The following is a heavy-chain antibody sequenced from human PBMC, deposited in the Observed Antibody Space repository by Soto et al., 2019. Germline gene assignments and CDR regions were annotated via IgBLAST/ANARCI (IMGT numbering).Heavy chain of an antibody. CDR1: GFTFSIYA. J-gene: IGHJ3*01. D-gene: IGHD5-12*01. CDR2: ITNNGDTT. CDR3: AMSAGYGGAFDV. V-gene: IGHV3-23*04. Sequence: EKQLVESGGALAQPGGSLRLSCVGSGFTFSIYALTWVRQAPGKGLEWVSLITNNGDTTFFGDSVKGRFSISRDNSKNRLYLQLENLRAEDTAVYYCAMSAGYGGAFDVWGQGTMVAVSS.